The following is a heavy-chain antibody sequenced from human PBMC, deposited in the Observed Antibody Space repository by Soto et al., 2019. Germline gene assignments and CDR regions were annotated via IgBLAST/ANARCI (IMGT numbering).Heavy chain of an antibody. Sequence: QAQLVESGGGVVQPGRSLRLTCAASGFTFSSYGMHWVRQAPGKGLAWVSVIWYDGSYKFYADSVKGRFTISRDNSKNTLYLQMNSLRAEDTAAYYCARARYYDSSGYYSAFDYWGQGTLVTVSS. J-gene: IGHJ4*02. CDR3: ARARYYDSSGYYSAFDY. D-gene: IGHD3-22*01. CDR1: GFTFSSYG. CDR2: IWYDGSYK. V-gene: IGHV3-33*01.